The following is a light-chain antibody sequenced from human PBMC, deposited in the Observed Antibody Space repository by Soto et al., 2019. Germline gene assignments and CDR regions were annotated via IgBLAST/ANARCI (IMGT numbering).Light chain of an antibody. CDR3: CTLKV. Sequence: QSVLTQPASVSGSPGQSITISCTGTSSDVGSYNLVSWYQQHPGKAPKLMIYEVSKRPSGVSNRFSGSKSGNTASLTISGLQAEDEADYYCCTLKVFGTGTKVPVL. V-gene: IGLV2-23*02. CDR1: SSDVGSYNL. CDR2: EVS. J-gene: IGLJ1*01.